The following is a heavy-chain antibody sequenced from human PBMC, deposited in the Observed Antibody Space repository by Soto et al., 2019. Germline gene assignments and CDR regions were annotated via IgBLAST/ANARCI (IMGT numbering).Heavy chain of an antibody. D-gene: IGHD2-15*01. V-gene: IGHV1-2*04. CDR1: GYTFTGYY. CDR2: INPNSGGT. CDR3: ARGAVVVAATGYYYGMDV. Sequence: QVQLVQSGAEVKKPEASVKVSCKASGYTFTGYYMHWVRQAPGQGLEWMGWINPNSGGTNYAQKFQGWVTMTRDTSISTAYMELSRLRSDDTAVYYCARGAVVVAATGYYYGMDVWGQGTTVTVSS. J-gene: IGHJ6*02.